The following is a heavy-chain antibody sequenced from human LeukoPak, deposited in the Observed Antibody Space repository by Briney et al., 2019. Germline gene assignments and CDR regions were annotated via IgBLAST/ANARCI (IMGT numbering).Heavy chain of an antibody. CDR3: ARGRDGYNPHDF. CDR1: GYTFTDYY. CDR2: IDPNSGGT. V-gene: IGHV1-2*06. Sequence: WASVKVSCKASGYTFTDYYMHWVRQAPGQGLEWMGRIDPNSGGTYYAQKFQGRVTMTKDTSITTAYMELSRLRPDDTAIYYCARGRDGYNPHDFWGQGTLVTVSS. J-gene: IGHJ4*02. D-gene: IGHD5-24*01.